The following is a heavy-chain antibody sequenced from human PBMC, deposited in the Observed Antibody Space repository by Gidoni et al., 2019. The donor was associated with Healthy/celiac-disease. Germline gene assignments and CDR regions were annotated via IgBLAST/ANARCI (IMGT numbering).Heavy chain of an antibody. CDR1: GYSLSSGYY. D-gene: IGHD2-21*02. J-gene: IGHJ4*02. V-gene: IGHV4-38-2*02. Sequence: QVQLQESGPGLVKPSETLSLTCTVSGYSLSSGYYWGWIRQPPGKGLEWIGSIYHSGSTYYNPSLKSRVTISVDTSKNQFSLKLSSVTAADTAVYYCARDGDPSYCGGDCYPDYWGQGTLVTVSS. CDR2: IYHSGST. CDR3: ARDGDPSYCGGDCYPDY.